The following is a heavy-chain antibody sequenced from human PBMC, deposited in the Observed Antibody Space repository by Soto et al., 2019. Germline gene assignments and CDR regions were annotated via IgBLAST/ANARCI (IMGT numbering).Heavy chain of an antibody. CDR3: ARDNRVVVRGEDYYYYGMDV. V-gene: IGHV4-4*07. D-gene: IGHD3-10*01. J-gene: IGHJ6*02. Sequence: TSETLSLTCTVSGGSISSYYWSWIRQPAGKGLEWIGRIYTSGSTNYNPSLKSRVTMSVDTSKNQFSLKLSSVTAADTAVYYCARDNRVVVRGEDYYYYGMDVWGQGTTVTVSS. CDR1: GGSISSYY. CDR2: IYTSGST.